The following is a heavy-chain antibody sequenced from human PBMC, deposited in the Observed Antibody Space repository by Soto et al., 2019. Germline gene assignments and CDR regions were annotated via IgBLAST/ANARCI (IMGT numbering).Heavy chain of an antibody. Sequence: QVQLQESCPGLVKPSGTLSLTCAVSSGSISSSNWWSWVRQPPGKGLEWIGESYHSGSTNYNPSLKRRVNIPGDKSKNQFSLKLSSVTAADTAVYYCARADGGEGDYYYYMDVWGKGTTVTVSS. J-gene: IGHJ6*03. CDR2: SYHSGST. CDR1: SGSISSSNW. CDR3: ARADGGEGDYYYYMDV. V-gene: IGHV4-4*02. D-gene: IGHD3-10*01.